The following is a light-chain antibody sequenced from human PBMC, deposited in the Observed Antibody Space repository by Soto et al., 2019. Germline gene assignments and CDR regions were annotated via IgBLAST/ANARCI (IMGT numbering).Light chain of an antibody. CDR2: DAS. J-gene: IGKJ3*01. CDR3: QKCDYLPI. CDR1: HDITSY. Sequence: DIQMTQSPSSLSASVGDRVTITCQASHDITSYLNWYKHKPGKAPKLLIYDASILEAGVPSRFSGSGSGTDFTFTISRLQPEDVETYYCQKCDYLPIFGPGTTVDFK. V-gene: IGKV1-33*01.